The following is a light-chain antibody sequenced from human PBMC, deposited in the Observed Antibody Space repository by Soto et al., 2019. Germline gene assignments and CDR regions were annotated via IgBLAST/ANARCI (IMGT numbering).Light chain of an antibody. V-gene: IGLV2-14*01. CDR3: SSYTSSGTYV. Sequence: QSALTQPASVSGSPGQSITISCTGTSSDVGGYNYVYWYQQHPGTAPKLMIYDVSNRPSGVSNRFSGSKSGNTASLTISGLQAEDDADYYCSSYTSSGTYVFGTGTKLTVL. CDR1: SSDVGGYNY. J-gene: IGLJ1*01. CDR2: DVS.